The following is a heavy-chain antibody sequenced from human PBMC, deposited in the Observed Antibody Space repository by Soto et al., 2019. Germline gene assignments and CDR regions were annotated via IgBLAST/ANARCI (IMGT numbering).Heavy chain of an antibody. D-gene: IGHD6-19*01. J-gene: IGHJ5*02. CDR1: GFTFSSYS. CDR2: ISSSSSYI. V-gene: IGHV3-21*01. Sequence: EVQLVESGGGLVKPGGSLRLSCAASGFTFSSYSMNWVRQAPGKGLEWVSSISSSSSYIYYADSVKGRFTISRDNAKNSLYLQMNSLRAEDTAVYYCARDSLEVAQWLVRGNWFDPWGQGTLVTVSS. CDR3: ARDSLEVAQWLVRGNWFDP.